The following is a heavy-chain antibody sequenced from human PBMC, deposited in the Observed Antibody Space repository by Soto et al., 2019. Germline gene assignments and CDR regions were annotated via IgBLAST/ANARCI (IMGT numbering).Heavy chain of an antibody. CDR2: ISHSGST. Sequence: SETLSLTCAVSGDSINSSHWCNWVRQRPGKGLEWIGQISHSGSTNYNPSLTSRVNKSVDKSKNHFSLNLTSVTAADTAVYYCAARHFWSGPWTDTILESWGQRTMVTVSS. CDR3: AARHFWSGPWTDTILES. J-gene: IGHJ5*01. CDR1: GDSINSSHW. D-gene: IGHD3-3*02. V-gene: IGHV4-4*02.